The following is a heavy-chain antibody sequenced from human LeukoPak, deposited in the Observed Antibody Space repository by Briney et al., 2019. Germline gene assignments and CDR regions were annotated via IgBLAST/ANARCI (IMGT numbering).Heavy chain of an antibody. Sequence: PGGSLRLSCAASGFTFSSYAMHWVRQAPGKGLEWVAVISYDGSNKYYADSVKGRFTISRDNSKNTLYLQMNSLRAEDTAVYYCARDHGYSSSPAFDYWGQGTLVAVSS. J-gene: IGHJ4*02. CDR1: GFTFSSYA. V-gene: IGHV3-30*04. D-gene: IGHD6-6*01. CDR2: ISYDGSNK. CDR3: ARDHGYSSSPAFDY.